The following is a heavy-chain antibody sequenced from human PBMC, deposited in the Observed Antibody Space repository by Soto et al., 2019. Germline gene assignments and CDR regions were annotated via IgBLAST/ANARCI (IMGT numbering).Heavy chain of an antibody. CDR2: ISYDGSNK. V-gene: IGHV3-30-3*01. D-gene: IGHD4-17*01. CDR1: GFTFSSYA. CDR3: ARASTVTPCSYYYGMDV. Sequence: QVQLVESGGGVVQPGRSLRLSCAASGFTFSSYAMHWVRQAPGKGLEWVAVISYDGSNKYYTDSVKGRFTISKDNSKNXXYLQMNSLRTEDTAVYYCARASTVTPCSYYYGMDVWGQGTTVTVSS. J-gene: IGHJ6*02.